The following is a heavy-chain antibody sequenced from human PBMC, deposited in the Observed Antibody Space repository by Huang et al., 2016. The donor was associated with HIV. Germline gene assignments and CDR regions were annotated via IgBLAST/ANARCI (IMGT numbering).Heavy chain of an antibody. J-gene: IGHJ4*02. CDR1: GYTFSRYG. Sequence: QVQLVQSGGEVKKPGASVKVSCKASGYTFSRYGVSWVRQAPGKGLGWMGWISAYNGNTQYAQKLQGRVTMTTDTSTSTAYMELRSLRYDDTAEYYCARGVYSSGYYPLFDYWGQGTLVTVTS. CDR2: ISAYNGNT. D-gene: IGHD3-22*01. V-gene: IGHV1-18*01. CDR3: ARGVYSSGYYPLFDY.